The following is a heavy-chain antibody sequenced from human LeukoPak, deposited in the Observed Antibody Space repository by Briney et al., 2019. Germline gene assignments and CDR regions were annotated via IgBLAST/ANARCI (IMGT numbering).Heavy chain of an antibody. J-gene: IGHJ4*02. CDR2: ISSSGSTI. CDR1: GFTFSDYY. CDR3: ARATFYYGSGSYFRYFDY. Sequence: GGSLRLSCAASGFTFSDYYMSWIRQAPGKGLEWVSYISSSGSTIYYADSVKGRFTISRDNAKNSLYLQMNSLRAEDTAVYYCARATFYYGSGSYFRYFDYWGQGTLVTISS. D-gene: IGHD3-10*01. V-gene: IGHV3-11*04.